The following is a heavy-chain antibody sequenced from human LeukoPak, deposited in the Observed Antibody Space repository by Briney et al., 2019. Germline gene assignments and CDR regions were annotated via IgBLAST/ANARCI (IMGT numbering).Heavy chain of an antibody. J-gene: IGHJ4*02. Sequence: PSETLSLTCIVSSGSISRYYWSWIRQPAGKGLGWIGRIITSGSTNYNPSLKSRVTMSVDTSKNQFSLKLDSMTAADTAVYSCARGVATANGRVFAYCGQGTLVTVSS. V-gene: IGHV4-4*07. CDR2: IITSGST. D-gene: IGHD5-12*01. CDR3: ARGVATANGRVFAY. CDR1: SGSISRYY.